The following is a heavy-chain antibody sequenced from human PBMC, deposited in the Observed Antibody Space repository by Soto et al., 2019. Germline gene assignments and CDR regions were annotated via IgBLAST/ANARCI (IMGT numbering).Heavy chain of an antibody. J-gene: IGHJ5*02. CDR1: GFTFSDSY. CDR2: ITFSGNTA. Sequence: PGGSLRLSCAASGFTFSDSYMSWIRQAPGKGLEWISYITFSGNTAYYADSVKGRFTISRDNSKNTLYLQMSRLRAEDTAVYFYVKGWETKSPPRLQFDPWGQGTLVTVSS. D-gene: IGHD1-26*01. V-gene: IGHV3-11*04. CDR3: VKGWETKSPPRLQFDP.